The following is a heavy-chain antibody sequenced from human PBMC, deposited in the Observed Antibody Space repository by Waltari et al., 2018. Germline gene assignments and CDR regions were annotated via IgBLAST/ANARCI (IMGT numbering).Heavy chain of an antibody. J-gene: IGHJ4*02. CDR3: AKSIAGTTNYFDS. V-gene: IGHV3-23*01. CDR1: GFSFSGYT. Sequence: EVQLLESGGGLVQPGGSLRLSCAASGFSFSGYTMTWVRQAPGKGLDWVSVISGGGGSTSYADSVKGRFTISRDNSKKTLFLQMSSLRAEDTAVYYCAKSIAGTTNYFDSWGQGTLVTVSS. CDR2: ISGGGGST. D-gene: IGHD1-26*01.